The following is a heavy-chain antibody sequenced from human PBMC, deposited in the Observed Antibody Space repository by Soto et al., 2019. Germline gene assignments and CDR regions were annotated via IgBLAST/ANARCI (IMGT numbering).Heavy chain of an antibody. V-gene: IGHV5-51*01. D-gene: IGHD7-27*01. CDR2: IYPSDSDT. J-gene: IGHJ4*02. Sequence: VQLVQSGAEVKKPGESLKISCQGSGYNFNSYWIGWVRQMPGKGLEWMGIIYPSDSDTRYSPSFRGQVTISADKSISTAYLQLSSLKATDTATYYCASARWLQSGAFDYWGQGTLVTVSS. CDR1: GYNFNSYW. CDR3: ASARWLQSGAFDY.